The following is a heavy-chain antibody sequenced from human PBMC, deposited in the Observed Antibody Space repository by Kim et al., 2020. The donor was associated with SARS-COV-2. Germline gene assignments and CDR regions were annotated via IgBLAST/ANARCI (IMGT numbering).Heavy chain of an antibody. CDR1: GGSISSSSYY. D-gene: IGHD6-19*01. J-gene: IGHJ5*02. V-gene: IGHV4-39*07. CDR3: ARDRGTTSGWSRGNWFDH. Sequence: SETLSLTCTVSGGSISSSSYYWGWIRQPPGKGLEWIGSIYYSGSTYYNPSLKSRVTISVDTSKNQFSLKLSSVTAADTAVYYCARDRGTTSGWSRGNWFDHWGQGTLVTVSS. CDR2: IYYSGST.